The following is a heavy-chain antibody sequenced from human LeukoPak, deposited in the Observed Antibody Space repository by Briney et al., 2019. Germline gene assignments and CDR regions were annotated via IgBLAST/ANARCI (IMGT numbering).Heavy chain of an antibody. Sequence: GGSLRLSCAASGFTFSSYAMSWVRQAPGKGLEWVSAISGSGGSTYYADSVKGRFTISRDNSKNTLYLEMKSLRADDTGVYYCTSAWAYASGRQSWGQGTLVPVSS. CDR2: ISGSGGST. D-gene: IGHD6-19*01. V-gene: IGHV3-23*01. J-gene: IGHJ5*02. CDR3: TSAWAYASGRQS. CDR1: GFTFSSYA.